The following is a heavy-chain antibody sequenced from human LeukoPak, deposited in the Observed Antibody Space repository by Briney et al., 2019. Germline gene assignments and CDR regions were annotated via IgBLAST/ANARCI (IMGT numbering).Heavy chain of an antibody. CDR1: GASINGYF. Sequence: SETLSLTCSVSGASINGYFWNWVRQTPEKGLEWVGYVSHTGATTTNPTLKGRVSITIDTSKSQISLTMTSVTAADSALYYCARDRRGSFYTFDLWGPGTIVSVS. CDR2: VSHTGAT. CDR3: ARDRRGSFYTFDL. V-gene: IGHV4-59*01. J-gene: IGHJ3*01. D-gene: IGHD1-26*01.